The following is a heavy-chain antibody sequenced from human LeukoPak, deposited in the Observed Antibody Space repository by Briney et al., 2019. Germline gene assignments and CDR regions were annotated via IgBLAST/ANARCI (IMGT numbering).Heavy chain of an antibody. V-gene: IGHV1-3*01. CDR2: INAGNGNT. J-gene: IGHJ6*02. D-gene: IGHD3-10*01. Sequence: ASVKVSCKASGYTFTSYAMHWVRQAPGQRLEWMGWINAGNGNTKYSQKFQGRVTITRDTSASTAYMELSSLRSEDTAVYYCARGRYYGSGRYYYYGMDVWGQGTTVTVSS. CDR3: ARGRYYGSGRYYYYGMDV. CDR1: GYTFTSYA.